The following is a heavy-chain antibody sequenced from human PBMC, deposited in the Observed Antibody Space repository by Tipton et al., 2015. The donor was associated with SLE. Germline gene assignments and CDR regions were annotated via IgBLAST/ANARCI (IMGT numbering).Heavy chain of an antibody. CDR1: GGSLSGYY. D-gene: IGHD1-26*01. CDR3: TRPPPGGSGSYLGDDAFDI. V-gene: IGHV3-49*03. Sequence: SLRLSCAVYGGSLSGYYWSWIRQPPGKGLEWVGLIRSKAYGGTTEYAASVKGRFTISRDDSKTIAYLQMNSLKIEDTAVYYCTRPPPGGSGSYLGDDAFDIWGQGTMVTVSS. CDR2: IRSKAYGGTT. J-gene: IGHJ3*02.